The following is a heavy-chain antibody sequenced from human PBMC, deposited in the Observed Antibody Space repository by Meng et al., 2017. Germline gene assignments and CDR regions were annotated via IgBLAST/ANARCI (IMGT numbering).Heavy chain of an antibody. CDR2: MNPNSGNT. CDR1: GGTFSSYA. Sequence: ASVKVSCKASGGTFSSYAISWVRQATGQGLEWMGWMNPNSGNTGYAQKFQGRVTMTRNTSISTAYMELSSLRSEDTAVYYCARGPNYDFWSGYYFSPRTNYYYYGMDVWGQGTTVTVSS. D-gene: IGHD3-3*01. J-gene: IGHJ6*02. CDR3: ARGPNYDFWSGYYFSPRTNYYYYGMDV. V-gene: IGHV1-8*02.